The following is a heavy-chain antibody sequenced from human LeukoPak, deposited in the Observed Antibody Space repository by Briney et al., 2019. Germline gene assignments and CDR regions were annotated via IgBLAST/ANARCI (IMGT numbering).Heavy chain of an antibody. V-gene: IGHV3-23*01. Sequence: GGSLRLSCAASGFTFSSYAMGWVRQAPGKGLEWVSSISGSGAGTYYADSVKGRCTISRDNSKNTLYLQMNSLRAEDTAVYYCAKADDDSPGYTNCFDYWGQGTLVTVSS. CDR2: ISGSGAGT. D-gene: IGHD3-22*01. CDR3: AKADDDSPGYTNCFDY. CDR1: GFTFSSYA. J-gene: IGHJ4*02.